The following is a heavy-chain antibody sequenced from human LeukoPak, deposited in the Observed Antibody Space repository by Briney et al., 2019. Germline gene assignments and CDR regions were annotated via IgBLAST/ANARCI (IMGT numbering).Heavy chain of an antibody. D-gene: IGHD4-17*01. CDR1: GFTFSSYA. V-gene: IGHV3-30-3*01. J-gene: IGHJ4*02. CDR2: ISYDGSNK. Sequence: GGSLRLSCAASGFTFSSYALHWVRQAPGKGLEWVAIISYDGSNKYYADSVKGRFTISRDNSKNTLYLQMNSLRAEDTAAYYCARDGGDEYFDYWGQGTLVTVSS. CDR3: ARDGGDEYFDY.